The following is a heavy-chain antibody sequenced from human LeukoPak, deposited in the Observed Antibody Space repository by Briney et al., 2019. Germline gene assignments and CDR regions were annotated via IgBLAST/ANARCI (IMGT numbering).Heavy chain of an antibody. CDR1: GFTFSSYS. D-gene: IGHD3-22*01. J-gene: IGHJ3*02. CDR3: AKDEHYDSSGWDAFDI. Sequence: GGSLRLSCAASGFTFSSYSMNWVRQAPGKGLEWVSSISSSSSYIYYADSVKGRFTISRDNAKNSLYLQMNSLRAEDTAVYYCAKDEHYDSSGWDAFDIWGQGTMVTVSS. V-gene: IGHV3-21*01. CDR2: ISSSSSYI.